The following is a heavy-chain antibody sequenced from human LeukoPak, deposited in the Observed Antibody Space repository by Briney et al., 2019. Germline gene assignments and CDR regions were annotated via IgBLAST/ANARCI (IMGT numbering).Heavy chain of an antibody. Sequence: SGGSLRLSCAASGFTFYTYGMHWVRQAPGKGLEYVSGIGPDGGTTYYANSVKGRFTISRDNSKSMVYHQMGSLTADDMAVYYCARGAQLTDYWGQGTLVTVSS. D-gene: IGHD6-13*01. J-gene: IGHJ4*02. CDR3: ARGAQLTDY. CDR1: GFTFYTYG. CDR2: IGPDGGTT. V-gene: IGHV3-64*01.